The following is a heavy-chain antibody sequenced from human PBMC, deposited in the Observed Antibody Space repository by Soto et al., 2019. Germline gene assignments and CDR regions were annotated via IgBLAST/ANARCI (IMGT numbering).Heavy chain of an antibody. CDR2: ISAYNGDT. CDR1: GYTFTRYG. J-gene: IGHJ6*02. V-gene: IGHV1-18*01. D-gene: IGHD2-8*01. CDR3: AKNGQPPYYFYGLDV. Sequence: QGHLVQSGAEVKKPGASVKVSCKASGYTFTRYGLSWVRQAPGQGLEWMGWISAYNGDTNYAQNLQCRVTMTIDTSTTTAYMELMSLTSDDTAVYYCAKNGQPPYYFYGLDVWGQGTTVTVSS.